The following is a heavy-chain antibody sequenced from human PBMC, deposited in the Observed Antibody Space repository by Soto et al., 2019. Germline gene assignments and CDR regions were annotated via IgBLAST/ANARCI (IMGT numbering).Heavy chain of an antibody. CDR2: IYYSGST. J-gene: IGHJ6*02. D-gene: IGHD3-16*02. CDR3: ARDLGELSPPDYYYGLDV. V-gene: IGHV4-59*01. CDR1: GGSISNYY. Sequence: SETLSLTCTVSGGSISNYYWSWIRQPPGKGLEWLGHIYYSGSTTYNPSLKTRVTMAVGTSKAQFSLKLSSVTAADTAVYYCARDLGELSPPDYYYGLDVWGQGTTVTVSS.